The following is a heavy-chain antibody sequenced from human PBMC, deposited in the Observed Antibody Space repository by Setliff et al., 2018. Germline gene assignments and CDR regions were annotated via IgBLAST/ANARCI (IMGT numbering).Heavy chain of an antibody. D-gene: IGHD1-7*01. CDR2: IYSGDRNT. Sequence: PGGSLRLSCAASGFTFSTYAMSWVCQAPGKGLEWVSTIYSGDRNTFYTDSVKGRFTIFRDGSKNTLFLHMTSLRAEDTAVYYCAKPQVELRWGFESWGQGTPVTVSS. V-gene: IGHV3-23*03. CDR1: GFTFSTYA. J-gene: IGHJ4*02. CDR3: AKPQVELRWGFES.